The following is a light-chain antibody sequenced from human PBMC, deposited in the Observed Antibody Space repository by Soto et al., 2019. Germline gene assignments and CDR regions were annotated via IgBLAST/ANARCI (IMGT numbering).Light chain of an antibody. CDR2: DAS. Sequence: AIQLTQSPSSLSASVGDRVTITCRASQGISSALAWYQQKPGKAPKLLIYDASSLESGVPSRFSGSGSGTDFTLTISSLQPEDFATYYCQQFNSYPALTFRGGTKVEIK. J-gene: IGKJ4*01. CDR1: QGISSA. V-gene: IGKV1-13*02. CDR3: QQFNSYPALT.